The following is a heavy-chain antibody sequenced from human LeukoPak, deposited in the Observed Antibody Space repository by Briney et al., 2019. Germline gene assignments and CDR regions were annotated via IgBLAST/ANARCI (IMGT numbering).Heavy chain of an antibody. CDR2: ISYDGSNK. D-gene: IGHD1-26*01. Sequence: GRSLRLSCTASGFTFSSYGMHWVRQAPGKGLEWVAVISYDGSNKDYADSVKGRFTISRDDSKNTLYLQMNSLRVEDTAVYYCAKEGDYYGMDDWGQGTTVTVSS. CDR1: GFTFSSYG. CDR3: AKEGDYYGMDD. J-gene: IGHJ6*02. V-gene: IGHV3-30*18.